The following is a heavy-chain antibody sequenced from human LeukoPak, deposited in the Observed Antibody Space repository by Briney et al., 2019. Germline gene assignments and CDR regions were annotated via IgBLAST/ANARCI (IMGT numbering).Heavy chain of an antibody. CDR2: INRNSGGT. CDR3: ARDAHGHYYDSRGLLADWFDP. Sequence: ASVKVSCKASGYTFTGSYMHWVRQAPGQGLEWMGWINRNSGGTNYAQKFQGRVTMTRDTSISTAYMELSGLRSDDTAVYYCARDAHGHYYDSRGLLADWFDPWGQGTLVTVSS. J-gene: IGHJ5*02. CDR1: GYTFTGSY. V-gene: IGHV1-2*02. D-gene: IGHD3-22*01.